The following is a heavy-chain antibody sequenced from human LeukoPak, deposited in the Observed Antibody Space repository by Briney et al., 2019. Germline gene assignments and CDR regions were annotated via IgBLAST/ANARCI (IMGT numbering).Heavy chain of an antibody. CDR2: IIPIFGTA. CDR3: ASGRIVVVPAAMDDYYYYYMDV. J-gene: IGHJ6*03. CDR1: GGTFSSYA. V-gene: IGHV1-69*13. D-gene: IGHD2-2*01. Sequence: SVTVSCKASGGTFSSYAISWVRQAPGQGLEWMGGIIPIFGTANYAQKFQGRVTITADESTSTAYMELSSLGSEDTAVYYCASGRIVVVPAAMDDYYYYYMDVWGKGTTVTISS.